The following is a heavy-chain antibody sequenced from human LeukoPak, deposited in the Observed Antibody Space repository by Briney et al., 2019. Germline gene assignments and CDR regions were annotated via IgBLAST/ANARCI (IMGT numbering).Heavy chain of an antibody. V-gene: IGHV3-48*01. CDR1: GFTFSTFS. Sequence: GRSLRLSCAASGFTFSTFSMSWVRQAPGKGLEWVLYISSISSIIYYADSVKGRFTISRDNARNSLYLQMNSLRAEDTAVYYCTRSRPGTEAGQPNFDYWGQGTLVTVSS. CDR2: ISSISSII. D-gene: IGHD6-13*01. J-gene: IGHJ4*02. CDR3: TRSRPGTEAGQPNFDY.